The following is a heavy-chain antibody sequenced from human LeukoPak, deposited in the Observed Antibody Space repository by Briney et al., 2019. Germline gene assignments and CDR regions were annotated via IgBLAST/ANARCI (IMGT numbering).Heavy chain of an antibody. V-gene: IGHV1-8*01. CDR3: ARAQYDYVWGSYFIFDY. CDR2: MNPNSGNT. Sequence: GASVKVSCKASGYTFTSYDISWVRQATGQGLEWMGWMNPNSGNTGYAQKFQGRVTMTRNTSISTAYMELSSLRSEDTAVYYCARAQYDYVWGSYFIFDYWGQGTLVTVSS. CDR1: GYTFTSYD. J-gene: IGHJ4*02. D-gene: IGHD3-16*01.